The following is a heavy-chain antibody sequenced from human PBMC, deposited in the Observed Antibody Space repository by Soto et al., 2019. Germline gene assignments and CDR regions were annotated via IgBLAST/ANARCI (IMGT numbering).Heavy chain of an antibody. J-gene: IGHJ5*02. CDR1: GYTFTSYG. Sequence: ASVKVSCKASGYTFTSYGISWVRQAPGQGLEWMGWISAYNGNTNYAQKLQGRVTMTTDTSTSTAYMELRSLRSDDTAVYYRARSSKSLYYDFWSGYYMAPWGQGTLVTVSS. CDR2: ISAYNGNT. V-gene: IGHV1-18*01. D-gene: IGHD3-3*01. CDR3: ARSSKSLYYDFWSGYYMAP.